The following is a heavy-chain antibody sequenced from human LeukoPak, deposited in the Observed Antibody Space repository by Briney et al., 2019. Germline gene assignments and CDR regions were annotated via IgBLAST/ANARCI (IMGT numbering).Heavy chain of an antibody. CDR2: IWYDGSNK. J-gene: IGHJ4*02. Sequence: AGGSLRLSCAASGFIFSSYGMHWVRQAPGKGLEWVAVIWYDGSNKYYADSVKGRFTISRDNSKNTLYLQMNSLRAEDTAVYYCATGVGATEYYFDYWGQGTLVTVSS. D-gene: IGHD1-26*01. CDR3: ATGVGATEYYFDY. CDR1: GFIFSSYG. V-gene: IGHV3-33*01.